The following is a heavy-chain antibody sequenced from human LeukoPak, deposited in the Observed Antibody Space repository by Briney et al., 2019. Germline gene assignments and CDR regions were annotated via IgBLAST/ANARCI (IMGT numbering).Heavy chain of an antibody. J-gene: IGHJ4*02. D-gene: IGHD6-13*01. Sequence: SETLSLTCAVSGGSISNDKWWSWVRQSPVKRLEWIGEMYHSGSTNYNPSLKSRVTISVDKSNNQFSLKLISVTAADTAMYYCATGTSWYYYYWGQGTLVTVSS. CDR3: ATGTSWYYYY. V-gene: IGHV4-4*02. CDR1: GGSISNDKW. CDR2: MYHSGST.